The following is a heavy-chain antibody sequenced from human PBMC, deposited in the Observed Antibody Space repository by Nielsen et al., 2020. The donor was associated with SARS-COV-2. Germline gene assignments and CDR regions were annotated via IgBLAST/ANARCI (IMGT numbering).Heavy chain of an antibody. J-gene: IGHJ4*02. CDR2: ISSSSSYT. CDR1: GFTFSSYS. V-gene: IGHV3-21*04. Sequence: GGSLRLSCAASGFTFSSYSMNWVRQAPGKGLEWVSSISSSSSYTYYADSVKGRFTISRDNFKNALYLQMNSLRAEDTAVYYCAKAGSHSYFDHWGQGTLVTVSS. CDR3: AKAGSHSYFDH. D-gene: IGHD1-26*01.